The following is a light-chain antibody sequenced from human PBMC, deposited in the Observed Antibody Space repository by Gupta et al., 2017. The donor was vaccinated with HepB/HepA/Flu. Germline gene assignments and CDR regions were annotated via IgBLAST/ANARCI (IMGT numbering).Light chain of an antibody. Sequence: QSALTQPRSVSASPGQSVTISCTGTSSDVGGYNYVSWYQQHPANAPILMFYDVRNRSAGVPDRFSASNSGTAASLTISVLQAEEEAYYYCSSYASSYTLVFGGGTKLTVL. V-gene: IGLV2-11*01. J-gene: IGLJ3*02. CDR1: SSDVGGYNY. CDR3: SSYASSYTLV. CDR2: DVR.